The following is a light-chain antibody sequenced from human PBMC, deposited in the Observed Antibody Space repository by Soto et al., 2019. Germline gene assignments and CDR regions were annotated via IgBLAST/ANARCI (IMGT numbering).Light chain of an antibody. CDR1: QAISGY. CDR3: QQLKISPRT. CDR2: AAS. V-gene: IGKV1-9*01. Sequence: DIQLTQSPSFLSASVGDRVTITCRASQAISGYLAWYQQKPGKAPNLLIYAASTLQSGVPSRFSGSGSGTGFTLTISSLQPEDFATYYCQQLKISPRTFGQGTKLEIK. J-gene: IGKJ2*01.